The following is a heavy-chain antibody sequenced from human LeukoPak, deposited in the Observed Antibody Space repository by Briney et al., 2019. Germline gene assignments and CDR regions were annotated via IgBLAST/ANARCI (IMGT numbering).Heavy chain of an antibody. V-gene: IGHV1-8*01. CDR1: GYTFTSND. J-gene: IGHJ4*02. CDR3: ARGGDYGGNPFDY. CDR2: MNPNSGNT. D-gene: IGHD4-23*01. Sequence: GASVKVSCKASGYTFTSNDIHWVRQATGQGLEWMEWMNPNSGNTGYAQMFQGRVTMTRDTSISTAYMDLSNLRSEDTAVYYCARGGDYGGNPFDYWGQGTLVTVSS.